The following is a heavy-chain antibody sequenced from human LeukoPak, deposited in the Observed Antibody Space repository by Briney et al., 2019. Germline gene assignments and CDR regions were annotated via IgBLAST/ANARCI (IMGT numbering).Heavy chain of an antibody. D-gene: IGHD6-13*01. CDR2: FKSKVDDGTT. CDR1: GFTFSNAW. V-gene: IGHV3-15*01. CDR3: TTAASIASARDAFDF. J-gene: IGHJ3*01. Sequence: GGSLRLSCVASGFTFSNAWMSWVRPAPGKGPEWVGRFKSKVDDGTTDYAAPVKGRFTISRDHSKNTLYLQMNSLKTEDTAVYYCTTAASIASARDAFDFWGQGTMVTVSS.